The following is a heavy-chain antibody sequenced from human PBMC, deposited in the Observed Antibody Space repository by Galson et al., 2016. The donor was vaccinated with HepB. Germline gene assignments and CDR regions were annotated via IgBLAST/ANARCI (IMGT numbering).Heavy chain of an antibody. CDR1: GFTFSTYG. D-gene: IGHD6-19*01. J-gene: IGHJ5*01. V-gene: IGHV3-33*01. Sequence: SLRLSCAASGFTFSTYGMHWVRQAPGKGLEWVALTWFDGSNSFYADSVKGRFTISRDNARNTLYLQMNSLRAEDTAVYYCARDGGVAGFFALDSWGQGTLATVSS. CDR3: ARDGGVAGFFALDS. CDR2: TWFDGSNS.